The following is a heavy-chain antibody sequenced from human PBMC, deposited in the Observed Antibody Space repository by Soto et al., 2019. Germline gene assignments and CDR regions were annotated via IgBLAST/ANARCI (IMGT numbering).Heavy chain of an antibody. CDR2: IVVGSGNT. J-gene: IGHJ4*02. Sequence: QMQLVQSGPEVKKPGTSVKVSCKASGFTFTSSVVQWVRQARGQRLEWIGWIVVGSGNTNYAQKFQERVTITRDMSTSTAYMELSSLRSEDTAVYYCAAVGIAAQDYWGQGTLVTVSS. CDR1: GFTFTSSV. CDR3: AAVGIAAQDY. D-gene: IGHD6-13*01. V-gene: IGHV1-58*01.